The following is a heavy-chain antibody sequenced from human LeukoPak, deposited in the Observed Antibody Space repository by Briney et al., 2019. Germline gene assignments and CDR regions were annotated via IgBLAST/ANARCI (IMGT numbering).Heavy chain of an antibody. D-gene: IGHD3-10*01. Sequence: SETLSLTCAVSGGSISSSSYYWGWIRQPPGKGLEWIGSIYYSGSTYYNPSLKSRVTISVDTSKNQFSLKLSSVTAADTAVYYCARDSITMVRGVINGMDVWGQGTTVTVSS. CDR2: IYYSGST. CDR1: GGSISSSSYY. V-gene: IGHV4-39*07. J-gene: IGHJ6*02. CDR3: ARDSITMVRGVINGMDV.